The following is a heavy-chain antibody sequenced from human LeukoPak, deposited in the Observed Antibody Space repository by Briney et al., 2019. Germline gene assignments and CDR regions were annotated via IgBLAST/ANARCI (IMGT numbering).Heavy chain of an antibody. CDR2: ISYDGSNK. J-gene: IGHJ6*03. Sequence: GGSLRLSCAASGFTFSSYAMHWVRQAPGKGLEWVAVISYDGSNKYYADSVKGRFTISRDNSKNMLYLQMSSLRADDTAVYYCAKDLYSGYDYYYNYYMDVWGKGTTVSVSS. V-gene: IGHV3-30-3*01. CDR3: AKDLYSGYDYYYNYYMDV. CDR1: GFTFSSYA. D-gene: IGHD5-12*01.